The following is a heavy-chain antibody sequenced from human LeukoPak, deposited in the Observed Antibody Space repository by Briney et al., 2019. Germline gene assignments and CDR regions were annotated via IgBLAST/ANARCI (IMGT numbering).Heavy chain of an antibody. CDR1: GYTFTSYA. J-gene: IGHJ4*02. CDR3: ARDHLSYYYDSSGTSPPKY. V-gene: IGHV7-4-1*02. CDR2: INTNTGNP. D-gene: IGHD3-22*01. Sequence: ASVKVSCKASGYTFTSYAMNWVRQAPGQGLEWMGWINTNTGNPTYPQGFTGRFVFSLDTSVSTAYLQISSLKAEDTAVYYCARDHLSYYYDSSGTSPPKYWGQGTLVTVSS.